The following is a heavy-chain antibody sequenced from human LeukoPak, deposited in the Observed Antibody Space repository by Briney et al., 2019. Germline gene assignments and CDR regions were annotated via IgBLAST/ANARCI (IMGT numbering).Heavy chain of an antibody. CDR1: GFTFSSYA. Sequence: PGGSLRLSCAASGFTFSSYAMSWVRPAPGKGLEWVSAISGSGGSTYYADSVKGRFTMSRDNSKNTLYLQMNSLRAEDTAVYYCAKRSAYDILASFDYWGQGTLVTVSS. CDR3: AKRSAYDILASFDY. CDR2: ISGSGGST. J-gene: IGHJ4*02. D-gene: IGHD3-9*01. V-gene: IGHV3-23*01.